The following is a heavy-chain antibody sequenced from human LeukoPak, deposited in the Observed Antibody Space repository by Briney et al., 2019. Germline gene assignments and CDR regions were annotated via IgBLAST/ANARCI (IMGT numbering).Heavy chain of an antibody. CDR1: GFTFSSYV. D-gene: IGHD3-3*01. CDR2: IRYDGSNK. J-gene: IGHJ5*02. Sequence: GGSLRLSCAASGFTFSSYVMHWVRQAPGKGLEWVAFIRYDGSNKYYADSVKGRFTTSRDNSKNTLYLQMNSLRAEDTAVYYCAKDRTIFGVVNWFDPWGQGTLVTVSS. CDR3: AKDRTIFGVVNWFDP. V-gene: IGHV3-30*02.